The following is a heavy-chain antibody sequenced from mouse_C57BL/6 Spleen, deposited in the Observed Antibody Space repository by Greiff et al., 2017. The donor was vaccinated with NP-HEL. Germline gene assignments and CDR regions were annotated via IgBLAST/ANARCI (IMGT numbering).Heavy chain of an antibody. J-gene: IGHJ4*01. CDR3: ARLLYDYDVRDYYAMDY. CDR1: GYTFTSYW. Sequence: QVQLQQSGAELVKPGASVKMSCKASGYTFTSYWITWVKQRPGQGLEWIGDIYPGSGSTNYNEKFKSKATLTVDTSSSTAYMQLSSLTSEDSAVYYCARLLYDYDVRDYYAMDYWGQGTSVTVSS. CDR2: IYPGSGST. V-gene: IGHV1-55*01. D-gene: IGHD2-4*01.